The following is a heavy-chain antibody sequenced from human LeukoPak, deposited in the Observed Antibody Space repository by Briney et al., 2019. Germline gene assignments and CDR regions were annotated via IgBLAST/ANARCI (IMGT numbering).Heavy chain of an antibody. D-gene: IGHD6-19*01. CDR3: ARVRGGQWLAYYYYGMDV. Sequence: GGSLRLSCAASGFTFSSYSMNWVRQAPGKGLEWVSSISSSSSYIYYADSVEGRFTISRDNAKNSLYLQMNSLRAEDTAVYYCARVRGGQWLAYYYYGMDVWGQGTTVTVSS. J-gene: IGHJ6*02. V-gene: IGHV3-21*01. CDR1: GFTFSSYS. CDR2: ISSSSSYI.